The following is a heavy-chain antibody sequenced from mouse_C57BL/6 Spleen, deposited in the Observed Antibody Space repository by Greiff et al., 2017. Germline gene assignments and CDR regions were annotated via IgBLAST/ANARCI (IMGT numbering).Heavy chain of an antibody. CDR3: ARGSDGYPAWFAY. Sequence: EVNVVESGGDLVKPGGSLKLSCAASGFTFSSYGMSWVRQTPDKRLEWVATISSGGSYTYYPDSVKGRFTFSRDNAKNTLYLQMSSLKSEDTAMYYCARGSDGYPAWFAYWGQGTLVTVSA. D-gene: IGHD2-3*01. V-gene: IGHV5-6*02. CDR2: ISSGGSYT. CDR1: GFTFSSYG. J-gene: IGHJ3*01.